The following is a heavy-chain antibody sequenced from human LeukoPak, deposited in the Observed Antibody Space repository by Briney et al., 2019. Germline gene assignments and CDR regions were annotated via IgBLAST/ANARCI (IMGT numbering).Heavy chain of an antibody. D-gene: IGHD3-22*01. CDR1: GGTFSSYA. J-gene: IGHJ6*02. CDR2: IIPIFGTA. V-gene: IGHV1-69*13. CDR3: ARMTYYYDSSGYYYSLYYYYYGMDV. Sequence: ASVKVSCKASGGTFSSYAISWVRQAPGQGLEWMGGIIPIFGTANYAQKFQGRVTITADESTSTAYMELSSLRSEDTAVYYCARMTYYYDSSGYYYSLYYYYYGMDVWGQGTTVTVSS.